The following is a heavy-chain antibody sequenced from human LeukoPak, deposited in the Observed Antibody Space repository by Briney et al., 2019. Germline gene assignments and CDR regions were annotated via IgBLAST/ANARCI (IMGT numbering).Heavy chain of an antibody. Sequence: PSETLSLTCTVSGGSISSGGYYWSWIRQHPGRGLEWIGYIYYSGSTYYNPSLKRRVTISVDTSKNQFSLKLSSVTAADTAVYYCASITMVQGVTPNLEPFDIWGQGTMVTVSS. V-gene: IGHV4-31*03. D-gene: IGHD3-10*01. J-gene: IGHJ3*02. CDR1: GGSISSGGYY. CDR3: ASITMVQGVTPNLEPFDI. CDR2: IYYSGST.